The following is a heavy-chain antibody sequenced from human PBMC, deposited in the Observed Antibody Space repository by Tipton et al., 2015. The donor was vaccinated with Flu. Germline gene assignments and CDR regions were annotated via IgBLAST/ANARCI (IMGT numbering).Heavy chain of an antibody. CDR3: ARVGGGSYYDAFDI. Sequence: GSLRLSCAASGFSFSTYTMNWVRQAPGKGLEWLSSISGSSRYIYYADSVKGRFTISRDNAKNSLYLQMNTLRAEDTAVYSCARVGGGSYYDAFDIWGQGTMGHVPS. D-gene: IGHD1-26*01. CDR2: ISGSSRYI. J-gene: IGHJ3*02. V-gene: IGHV3-21*01. CDR1: GFSFSTYT.